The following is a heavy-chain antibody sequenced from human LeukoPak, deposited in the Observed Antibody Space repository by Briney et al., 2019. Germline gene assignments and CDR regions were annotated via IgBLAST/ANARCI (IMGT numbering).Heavy chain of an antibody. V-gene: IGHV1-69*04. J-gene: IGHJ4*02. CDR3: AKDIYYDSSGLLDY. Sequence: SVKVSCKTSGDTFSSYGISWVRQAPGQGLEWMGRIIPIVGSTNYAEKLQGRVTITADKSTSTVYMELSSLRSEDTAVYYCAKDIYYDSSGLLDYWGQGTLVTVSS. CDR2: IIPIVGST. CDR1: GDTFSSYG. D-gene: IGHD3-22*01.